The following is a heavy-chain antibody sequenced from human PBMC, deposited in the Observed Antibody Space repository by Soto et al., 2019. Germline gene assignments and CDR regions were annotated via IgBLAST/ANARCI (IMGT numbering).Heavy chain of an antibody. CDR2: ISGSGGST. V-gene: IGHV3-23*01. CDR3: YYIVVVPAAITTDHYYYGMDV. Sequence: VGSLRLSCAASGFTFSSYAMSWVRQAPGKGLEWVSAISGSGGSTYYADSVKGRFTISRDNSKNTLYLQMNSLRAEDTAVYYCYYIVVVPAAITTDHYYYGMDVWGQRTTVTVSS. J-gene: IGHJ6*02. CDR1: GFTFSSYA. D-gene: IGHD2-2*01.